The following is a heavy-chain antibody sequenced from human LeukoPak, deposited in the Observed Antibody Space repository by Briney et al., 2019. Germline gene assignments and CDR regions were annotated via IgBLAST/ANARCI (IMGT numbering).Heavy chain of an antibody. D-gene: IGHD4-23*01. Sequence: SETLSLTCTISGGSISSYDWSWIRQPRGKGLEWIGYIYYSGSTNYSPSLKSRVTISVDTSKNQFSLKLSSVTAADTAVYYCARRLRWAFDIWGQGTMVTVSS. CDR3: ARRLRWAFDI. J-gene: IGHJ3*02. CDR2: IYYSGST. CDR1: GGSISSYD. V-gene: IGHV4-59*01.